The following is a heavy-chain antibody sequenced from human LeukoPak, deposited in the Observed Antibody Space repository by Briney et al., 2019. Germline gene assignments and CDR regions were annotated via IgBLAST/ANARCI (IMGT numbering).Heavy chain of an antibody. CDR2: IKQDGSDK. D-gene: IGHD6-19*01. Sequence: PGGSLRLSCVASGFTFSTYWMYWVRQAPGKGLEWLANIKQDGSDKYYVDSVKGRFTISRDNAKNSLYLQMNSLRAEDTAVYYCAREARWATIAVADFLDAFDIWGQGTMVTVSS. CDR3: AREARWATIAVADFLDAFDI. V-gene: IGHV3-7*03. J-gene: IGHJ3*02. CDR1: GFTFSTYW.